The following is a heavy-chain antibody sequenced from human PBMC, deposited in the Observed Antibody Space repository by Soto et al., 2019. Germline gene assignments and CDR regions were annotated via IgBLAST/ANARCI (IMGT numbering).Heavy chain of an antibody. D-gene: IGHD6-19*01. CDR1: GLIFSDYH. CDR2: IRRKANSYTT. J-gene: IGHJ6*02. Sequence: EVQLVESGGGLVQPGGSLRLSCAASGLIFSDYHMDWVRQAPGKGLEWVGRIRRKANSYTTEYAASVKGRFTISRDESKNSLYLQINSLKREDTAVYYCAMLGGWSGGSSGMDVWGQGTTVTVSS. CDR3: AMLGGWSGGSSGMDV. V-gene: IGHV3-72*01.